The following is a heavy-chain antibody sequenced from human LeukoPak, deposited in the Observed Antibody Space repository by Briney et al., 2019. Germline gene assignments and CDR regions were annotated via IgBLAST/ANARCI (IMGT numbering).Heavy chain of an antibody. CDR1: GGSFSGYY. CDR2: INHSGST. Sequence: SETLSLTCAVYGGSFSGYYWSWIRQPPGKGLEWIGEINHSGSTNYNPSLKSRVTISVDTSKNQFSLKLSSVTAADSAVYYCARGSRAIYGGNSFKYWGQGPVAIVSA. CDR3: ARGSRAIYGGNSFKY. V-gene: IGHV4-34*01. D-gene: IGHD4-23*01. J-gene: IGHJ4*02.